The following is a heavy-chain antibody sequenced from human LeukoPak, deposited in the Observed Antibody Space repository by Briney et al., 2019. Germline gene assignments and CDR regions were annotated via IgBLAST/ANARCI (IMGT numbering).Heavy chain of an antibody. CDR1: GFNFSSYA. J-gene: IGHJ4*02. Sequence: PGRSLRLSCAAPGFNFSSYAMHWVRQAPGKGLEWVAVISYDGSNKYYADSVKGRFTISRDNSKNTLYLQMNSLRAEDTAVYYCARAVGSVSGSYYGDYFDYWGQGTLVTVSS. D-gene: IGHD1-26*01. CDR2: ISYDGSNK. V-gene: IGHV3-30*04. CDR3: ARAVGSVSGSYYGDYFDY.